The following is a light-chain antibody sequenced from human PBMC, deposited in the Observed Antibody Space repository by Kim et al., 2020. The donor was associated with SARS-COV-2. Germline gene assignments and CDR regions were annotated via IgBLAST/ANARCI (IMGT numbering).Light chain of an antibody. CDR3: SSYIRGSTNYV. CDR1: SSDVGGYKY. J-gene: IGLJ1*01. CDR2: EVS. V-gene: IGLV2-14*01. Sequence: HSSTTSSTGTSSDVGGYKYVSWYQQHPGKAPKLVIYEVSNRPSGVSNRFSGSKSGNTASLTISGLQAEDEADYYCSSYIRGSTNYVFGTGTKVTVL.